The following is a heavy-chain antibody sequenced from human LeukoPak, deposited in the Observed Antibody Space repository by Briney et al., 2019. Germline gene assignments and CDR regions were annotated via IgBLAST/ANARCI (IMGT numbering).Heavy chain of an antibody. CDR2: TSSSGSTI. Sequence: GGTLRLSCAASGFTFSDYYMSWIRQAPGKGLEWVSYTSSSGSTIYYADSVKGRFTISRDNAKNLLYLQMNSLRAEDTAVYYCARDPHYYGSGSYQDYWGQGTLVTVSS. CDR1: GFTFSDYY. V-gene: IGHV3-11*04. D-gene: IGHD3-10*01. J-gene: IGHJ4*02. CDR3: ARDPHYYGSGSYQDY.